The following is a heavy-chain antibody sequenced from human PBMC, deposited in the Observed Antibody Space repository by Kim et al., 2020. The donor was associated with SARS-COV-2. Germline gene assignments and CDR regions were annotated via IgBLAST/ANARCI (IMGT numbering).Heavy chain of an antibody. CDR2: INSDGSST. J-gene: IGHJ3*02. CDR3: ARDQTPYYYDSSGYSDAFDI. CDR1: GFTFSSYW. V-gene: IGHV3-74*01. Sequence: GESLRLSCAASGFTFSSYWMHWVRQAPGKGLVWVSRINSDGSSTSYADSVKGRFTISRDNAKNTLYLQMNSLRAEDTAVYYCARDQTPYYYDSSGYSDAFDIWGQGTMVTVSS. D-gene: IGHD3-22*01.